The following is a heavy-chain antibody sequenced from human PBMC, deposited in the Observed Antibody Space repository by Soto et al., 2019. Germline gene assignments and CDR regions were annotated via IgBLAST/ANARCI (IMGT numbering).Heavy chain of an antibody. V-gene: IGHV1-18*01. CDR1: GYTFTNYG. Sequence: QVQLVQSGAEVKKPGASVKVSCKASGYTFTNYGITWVRQAPGQGLEWMGWISTYKKDTDYAQKLQGRVTITTDTPTSTAAMELRSLASDHTAVYYSATSDSAIYRHWRQGTLVIVSS. D-gene: IGHD1-26*01. CDR3: ATSDSAIYRH. CDR2: ISTYKKDT. J-gene: IGHJ4*02.